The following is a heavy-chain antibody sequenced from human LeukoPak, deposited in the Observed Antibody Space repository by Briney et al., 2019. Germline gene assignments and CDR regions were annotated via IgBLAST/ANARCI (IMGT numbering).Heavy chain of an antibody. CDR2: ISYDGSNK. J-gene: IGHJ5*02. V-gene: IGHV3-30-3*01. Sequence: GGSLRLSCAASGFTFSSYAMHWVRQAPGKGLEWVAVISYDGSNKYYADSVKGRFTISRDNSKNTLYLQMNSLRAEDTAVYYCARDRGGTGFDPWGQGTLVTVSS. CDR1: GFTFSSYA. D-gene: IGHD2-8*02. CDR3: ARDRGGTGFDP.